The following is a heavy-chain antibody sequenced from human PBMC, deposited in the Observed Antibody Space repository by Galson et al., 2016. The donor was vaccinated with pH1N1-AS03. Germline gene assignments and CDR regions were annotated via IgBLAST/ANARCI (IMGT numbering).Heavy chain of an antibody. CDR1: GFTFSSYS. CDR2: IKEDGSEK. Sequence: SLRLSCAASGFTFSSYSMNWVRQAPGKGLEWVANIKEDGSEKYYVDSVKGRFTISRDNAKNSLYLQMSSLRAEDTAIYYCARGAPGDHLLSPLWNWGQGTLVTVSS. D-gene: IGHD2-2*01. J-gene: IGHJ4*02. V-gene: IGHV3-7*01. CDR3: ARGAPGDHLLSPLWN.